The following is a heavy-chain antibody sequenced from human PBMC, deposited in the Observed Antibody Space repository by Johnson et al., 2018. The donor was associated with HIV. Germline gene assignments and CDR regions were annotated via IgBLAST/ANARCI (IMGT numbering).Heavy chain of an antibody. CDR3: AKDKARWELLAFDI. CDR1: GFTFDDYA. V-gene: IGHV3-9*01. CDR2: ISWNSGSI. J-gene: IGHJ3*02. Sequence: QLVESGGGLVQPGRSLRLSCAASGFTFDDYAMHWVRQAPGKGLEWVSGISWNSGSIGYADSVKGRFTISRDNSKNTLYLQMNSLRAEDTAVYHCAKDKARWELLAFDIWGQGTMVTVSS. D-gene: IGHD1-26*01.